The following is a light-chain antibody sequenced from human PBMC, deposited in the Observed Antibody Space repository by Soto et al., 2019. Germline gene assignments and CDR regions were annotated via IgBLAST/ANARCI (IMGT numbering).Light chain of an antibody. CDR3: QQYADRPRT. J-gene: IGKJ1*01. CDR1: QYIGSA. Sequence: EVVLTQSPATLSVSPGDRATLSCRASQYIGSAVAWYHQRSGQAPRLLIFDASIRVPTTPARFSGSVSGTEFTPTISSLESEDFEVNFCQQYADRPRTLGQGTKVDIK. CDR2: DAS. V-gene: IGKV3-15*01.